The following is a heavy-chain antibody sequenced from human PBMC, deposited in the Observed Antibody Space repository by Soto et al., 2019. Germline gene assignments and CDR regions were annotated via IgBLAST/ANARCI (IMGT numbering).Heavy chain of an antibody. CDR2: NSAYNDNT. D-gene: IGHD1-26*01. CDR3: ARLLKGGDVXENWFDP. Sequence: ASVKVSCKSSGYTFTKFCISWVRQAPGQGLEWMGWNSAYNDNTNYAQKLQGRVTMTSDTSTSTAYMELRSLRSDDTAVYYCARLLKGGDVXENWFDPWGQGTLVTVSS. V-gene: IGHV1-18*01. J-gene: IGHJ5*02. CDR1: GYTFTKFC.